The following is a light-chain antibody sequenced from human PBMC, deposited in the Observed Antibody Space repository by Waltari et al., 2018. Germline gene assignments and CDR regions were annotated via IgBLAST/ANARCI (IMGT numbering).Light chain of an antibody. Sequence: QSALTQPASVSGSPGQSITISCTGTSRDVGDYDWVSWYQQHPGKAPKVVIFDVSYRPSGVSHRFSGSKSGNTASLTISGLQAEDEADYYCTSYTSRHSLVFGTGTKVTVL. J-gene: IGLJ1*01. CDR3: TSYTSRHSLV. CDR2: DVS. V-gene: IGLV2-14*03. CDR1: SRDVGDYDW.